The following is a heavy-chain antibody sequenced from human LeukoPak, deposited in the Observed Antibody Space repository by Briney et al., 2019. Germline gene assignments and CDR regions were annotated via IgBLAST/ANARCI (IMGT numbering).Heavy chain of an antibody. CDR2: IYYSGST. Sequence: SETLSLTCTVSGGSISSYYWSWIRQPPGKGLEWIGYIYYSGSTNYNPSLKSRVTISVDTSKNQFSLKLSSVTAADTAVYYCARASSSWARDAFDIWGQGTMVTVSS. V-gene: IGHV4-59*01. D-gene: IGHD6-13*01. CDR1: GGSISSYY. J-gene: IGHJ3*02. CDR3: ARASSSWARDAFDI.